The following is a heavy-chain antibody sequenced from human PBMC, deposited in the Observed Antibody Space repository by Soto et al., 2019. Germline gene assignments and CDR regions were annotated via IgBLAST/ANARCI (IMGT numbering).Heavy chain of an antibody. V-gene: IGHV3-9*01. CDR3: AKGTMAYIDY. J-gene: IGHJ4*02. D-gene: IGHD3-10*01. CDR2: ISWNSGSI. Sequence: GGSLRLSCAAPGFTFDDYAMHWVRQAPGKGLEWVSGISWNSGSIGYADSVKGRFTISRDNAKNSLYLQMNSLRAEDTALYYCAKGTMAYIDYWGQGTLVTVSS. CDR1: GFTFDDYA.